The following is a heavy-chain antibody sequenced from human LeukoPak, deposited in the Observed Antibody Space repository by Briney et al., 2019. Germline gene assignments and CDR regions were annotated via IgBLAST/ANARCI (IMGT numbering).Heavy chain of an antibody. Sequence: PSETLSLTCTVSGGSISSDDYYWSWIRQPPGKGLEWIGYIYYSGSTNYNPSLKSRVTISVDTSKNQFSLKLSSVTAADTAVYYCARGRTIWSGYRRGHYYYMDVWGKGTTVTVSS. J-gene: IGHJ6*03. CDR3: ARGRTIWSGYRRGHYYYMDV. CDR1: GGSISSDDYY. CDR2: IYYSGST. D-gene: IGHD3-3*01. V-gene: IGHV4-30-4*08.